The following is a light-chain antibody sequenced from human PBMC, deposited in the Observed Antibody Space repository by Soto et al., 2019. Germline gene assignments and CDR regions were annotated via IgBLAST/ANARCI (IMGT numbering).Light chain of an antibody. CDR2: EVS. CDR3: SAYTNIGTLV. J-gene: IGLJ3*02. Sequence: QSALTQPASVSGSPGQSITISCTGTRDDVGGYNYVSWYQQYPGKAPKLMIYEVSYRPSGVSNRFSGSRSGHTASLSISGLQAEDEAYYYCSAYTNIGTLVFGGGTKVTVL. V-gene: IGLV2-14*01. CDR1: RDDVGGYNY.